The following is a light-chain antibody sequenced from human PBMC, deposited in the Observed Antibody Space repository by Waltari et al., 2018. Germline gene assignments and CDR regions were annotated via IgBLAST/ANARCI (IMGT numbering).Light chain of an antibody. J-gene: IGKJ1*01. Sequence: IVLTQSPVTLSLSPGERPTISCRASQSVSWSLARYQQKPGQAPKLLIYGASNRATGIPDRFTGSGSGTDFSLTISRVEAEDFAIYFCQHYVRLPSTFGQGTKVEIK. CDR2: GAS. V-gene: IGKV3-20*01. CDR1: QSVSWS. CDR3: QHYVRLPST.